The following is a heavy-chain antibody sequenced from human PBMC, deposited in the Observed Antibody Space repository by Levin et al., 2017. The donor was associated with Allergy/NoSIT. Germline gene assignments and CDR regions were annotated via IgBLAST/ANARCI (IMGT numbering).Heavy chain of an antibody. CDR2: IKQDGGEK. CDR3: ARDTTVGGEA. Sequence: GGSLRLSCVVSGFTFSDYWMTWVRQPLGKGLEWVANIKQDGGEKYYAESVKGRFTISRDNAKNSLFLQMNYLGTDDTAVYFCARDTTVGGEAWGQGTLVTVSS. D-gene: IGHD4-11*01. J-gene: IGHJ5*02. CDR1: GFTFSDYW. V-gene: IGHV3-7*03.